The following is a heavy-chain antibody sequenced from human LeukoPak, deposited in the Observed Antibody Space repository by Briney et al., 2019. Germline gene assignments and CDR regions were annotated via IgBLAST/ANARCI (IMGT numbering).Heavy chain of an antibody. Sequence: ASVKVSCKASGYTFTGYYMHWVRQAPGQGLEWMGWINPNSGGTSYAQKFQGRVTMTRDTSISTAYMELSRLRSDDTAVYYCARDLSGSSGWYELPYNWFDPWGQGTLVTVSS. J-gene: IGHJ5*02. CDR1: GYTFTGYY. D-gene: IGHD6-19*01. CDR2: INPNSGGT. V-gene: IGHV1-2*02. CDR3: ARDLSGSSGWYELPYNWFDP.